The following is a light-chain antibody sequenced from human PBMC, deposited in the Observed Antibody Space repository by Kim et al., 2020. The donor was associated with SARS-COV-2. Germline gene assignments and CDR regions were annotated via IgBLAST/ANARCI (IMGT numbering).Light chain of an antibody. CDR2: GRN. V-gene: IGLV3-19*01. CDR1: SLRRFF. Sequence: AWGQTVTITCQGDSLRRFFASWYQQEAGQAPLLLIYGRNHRPAGIPDRFSVSSSGNTASLTVTGAQAEDEADYYCNSRDISGDHLVFGGGTKLTVL. J-gene: IGLJ3*02. CDR3: NSRDISGDHLV.